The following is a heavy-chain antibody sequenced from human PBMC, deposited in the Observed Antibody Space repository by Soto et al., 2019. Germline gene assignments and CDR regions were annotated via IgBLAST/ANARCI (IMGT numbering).Heavy chain of an antibody. CDR2: VDQSGST. J-gene: IGHJ6*03. D-gene: IGHD1-20*01. Sequence: SETLSLTCAVYGGSFSGSYWSWIRQPPEKGLEWIGNVDQSGSTNYNPSLKSRVTLSKDTSRNQVVLTMTNMDPVDTATYYCARIRKESATVAYYYMDVWGKGTTVTVSS. V-gene: IGHV4-34*01. CDR1: GGSFSGSY. CDR3: ARIRKESATVAYYYMDV.